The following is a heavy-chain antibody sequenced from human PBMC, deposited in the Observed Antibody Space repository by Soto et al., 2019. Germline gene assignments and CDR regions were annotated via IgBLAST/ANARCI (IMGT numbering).Heavy chain of an antibody. J-gene: IGHJ4*02. CDR1: DESINSYC. CDR3: ARTKPHYFWSGSYTRREDHYFDY. V-gene: IGHV4-59*01. Sequence: SETLSLSCTVADESINSYCWSWIRQTPGKRLEWIGHIYSSGSTNYTPSLESRVTVSLDTSKNQFSLKLYSVTAADTALYFCARTKPHYFWSGSYTRREDHYFDYWGRGTLVTVSS. CDR2: IYSSGST. D-gene: IGHD3-3*01.